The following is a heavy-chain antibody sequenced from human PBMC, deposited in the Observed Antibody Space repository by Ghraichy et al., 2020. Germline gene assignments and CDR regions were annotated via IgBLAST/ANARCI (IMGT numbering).Heavy chain of an antibody. CDR3: ARHENTNYYGSGSYYSDYFDY. J-gene: IGHJ4*02. V-gene: IGHV4-39*01. D-gene: IGHD3-10*01. Sequence: SQTLSLTCTVSGGSISSSSYYWGWIRQPPGKGLEWIGSIYYSGSTYYNPSLKSRVTISVDTSKNQFSLKLSSVTAADTAVYYCARHENTNYYGSGSYYSDYFDYWGQGTLVTVSS. CDR2: IYYSGST. CDR1: GGSISSSSYY.